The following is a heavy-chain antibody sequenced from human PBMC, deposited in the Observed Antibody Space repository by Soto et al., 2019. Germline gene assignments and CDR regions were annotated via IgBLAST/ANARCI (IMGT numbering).Heavy chain of an antibody. CDR2: IYYSGST. CDR3: ATNSPNCSSTSCYPGSYYYYYYMDV. CDR1: GGSISSGGYY. J-gene: IGHJ6*03. Sequence: SETLSLTCTVSGGSISSGGYYWSWIRQHPGKGLEWIGYIYYSGSTYYNPSLKSRVTISVDTSKNQFSLKLSSVTAADTAVYYCATNSPNCSSTSCYPGSYYYYYYMDVWGKGTTVTVSS. V-gene: IGHV4-31*03. D-gene: IGHD2-2*01.